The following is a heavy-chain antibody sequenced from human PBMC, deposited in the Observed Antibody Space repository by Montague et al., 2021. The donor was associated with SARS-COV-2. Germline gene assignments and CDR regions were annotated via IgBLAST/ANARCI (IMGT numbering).Heavy chain of an antibody. J-gene: IGHJ2*01. Sequence: SETLSLTCSVSGGSINNYYWGWVRQSPGKGLEWIGYIYYSGSVTTSYNPSLKSRVSISVDTSENQSSLKLTSVTAADTAVYYCARRGGGEVFAWYMYWHFDVWGRGSLVTVSS. CDR3: ARRGGGEVFAWYMYWHFDV. V-gene: IGHV4-59*13. D-gene: IGHD2-21*01. CDR1: GGSINNYY. CDR2: IYYSGSVTT.